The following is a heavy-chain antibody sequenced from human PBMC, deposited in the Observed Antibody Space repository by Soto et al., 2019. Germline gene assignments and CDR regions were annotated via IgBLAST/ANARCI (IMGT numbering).Heavy chain of an antibody. CDR3: ARGTPRYCGGDGYVSYYYYGMEV. J-gene: IGHJ6*02. Sequence: AVKVSCKASGGTFSSYAISWVRQAPGQGLEWMGGIIPIFGTANYAQKFQGRVTITADESTSTAYMELSSLRSEDTAVYYCARGTPRYCGGDGYVSYYYYGMEVWG. CDR2: IIPIFGTA. V-gene: IGHV1-69*13. D-gene: IGHD2-21*02. CDR1: GGTFSSYA.